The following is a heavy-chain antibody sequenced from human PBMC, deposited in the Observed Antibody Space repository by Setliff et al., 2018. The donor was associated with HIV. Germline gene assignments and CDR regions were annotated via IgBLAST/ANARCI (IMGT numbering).Heavy chain of an antibody. CDR3: ARASTGSAMVQDVLDI. CDR2: IYYSGTT. V-gene: IGHV4-30-4*08. D-gene: IGHD5-18*01. Sequence: PSETLSLTCTVSGDSISSDDYYWSWVRQPPGKGPEWIGYIYYSGTTYYSPSLKSRVTISLKTSKNQFSLKLSSVTAADTAVYYCARASTGSAMVQDVLDIWGQGTMVT. J-gene: IGHJ3*02. CDR1: GDSISSDDYY.